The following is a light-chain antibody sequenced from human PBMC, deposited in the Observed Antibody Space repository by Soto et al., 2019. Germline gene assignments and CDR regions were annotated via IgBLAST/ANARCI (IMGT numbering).Light chain of an antibody. CDR3: SSYTTSDIWV. CDR1: SSDVGAYDH. J-gene: IGLJ3*02. CDR2: EVS. Sequence: QSALTQPASVSGSPGQSITISCTGTSSDVGAYDHVSWYQQHPGKAPKLMISEVSNRPSGVSDRFSGSKSGNTASLTISGLQAGDEDDYYCSSYTTSDIWVFGGGTKVTVL. V-gene: IGLV2-14*01.